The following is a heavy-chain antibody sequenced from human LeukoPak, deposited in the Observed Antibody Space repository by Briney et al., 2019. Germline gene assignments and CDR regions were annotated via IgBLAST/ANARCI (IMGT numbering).Heavy chain of an antibody. D-gene: IGHD3-22*01. CDR3: AIMHGYYDGSGYWVQ. CDR1: GFTFSSYG. J-gene: IGHJ4*02. CDR2: ITTSGATT. Sequence: GGSLRLSCAASGFTFSSYGMSWVRQAPGRGLGGVSFITTSGATTSYADSVKGRFTISRDNPRNTLYMQMNSLRDEDTALYYCAIMHGYYDGSGYWVQWGQGTLVTVSS. V-gene: IGHV3-23*01.